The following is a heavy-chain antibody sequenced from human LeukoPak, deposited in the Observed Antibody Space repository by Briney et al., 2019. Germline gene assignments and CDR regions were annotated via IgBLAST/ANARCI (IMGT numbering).Heavy chain of an antibody. J-gene: IGHJ6*03. Sequence: SETLSLTCTVSGVSISSHYWTWIRQSPVKGLEWISDISNSGSNSYNPALKSRVTTSIDASKNQFSLKLSSVTAADTAVYYCGRDALVGYFSYYYMDVWGKGTTVTVSS. D-gene: IGHD2-15*01. CDR2: ISNSGSN. V-gene: IGHV4-59*11. CDR3: GRDALVGYFSYYYMDV. CDR1: GVSISSHY.